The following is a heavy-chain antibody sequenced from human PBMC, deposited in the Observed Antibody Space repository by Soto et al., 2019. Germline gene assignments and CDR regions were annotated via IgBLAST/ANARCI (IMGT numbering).Heavy chain of an antibody. D-gene: IGHD2-8*01. CDR2: INPKSGGT. Sequence: ASVKVSCKASGYSFTDYHIHWVRQAPGQGLEWLGRINPKSGGTSTAQKFQGWVAMTTDTSISTASMELTRLTSDDTAIYYCARGDSTDCSNGVCSFFYNHDMDVWGQGTTVTVSS. J-gene: IGHJ6*02. V-gene: IGHV1-2*04. CDR3: ARGDSTDCSNGVCSFFYNHDMDV. CDR1: GYSFTDYH.